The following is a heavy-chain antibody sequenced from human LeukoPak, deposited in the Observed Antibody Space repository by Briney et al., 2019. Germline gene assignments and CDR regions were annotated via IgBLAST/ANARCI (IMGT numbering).Heavy chain of an antibody. D-gene: IGHD3-3*01. CDR2: ISAYNGNT. J-gene: IGHJ4*02. CDR1: GYTFTTYG. CDR3: ARSVGGVVTVYYFDY. Sequence: ASVKVSCKASGYTFTTYGISWVRQAPGQGLERMGWISAYNGNTNYAQKLQGRVTMTTDTSTSTAYMELRSLRSDDTAVYYCARSVGGVVTVYYFDYWGQGTLVTASS. V-gene: IGHV1-18*01.